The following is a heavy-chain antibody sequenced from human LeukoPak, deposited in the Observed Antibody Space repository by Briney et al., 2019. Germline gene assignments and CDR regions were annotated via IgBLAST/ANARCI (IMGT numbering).Heavy chain of an antibody. D-gene: IGHD3-10*01. J-gene: IGHJ4*02. CDR3: ARDYSSEGSGTYYKACGY. Sequence: PGGSLRLSCAASGFTFSSYGMHWVRQAPGKGLEWVAFIRYDGSNKYYADSVKGRFTISRDNSKNTLYLQMNSLRSDDTAVYFCARDYSSEGSGTYYKACGYWGQGTLVTVSS. CDR2: IRYDGSNK. V-gene: IGHV3-30*02. CDR1: GFTFSSYG.